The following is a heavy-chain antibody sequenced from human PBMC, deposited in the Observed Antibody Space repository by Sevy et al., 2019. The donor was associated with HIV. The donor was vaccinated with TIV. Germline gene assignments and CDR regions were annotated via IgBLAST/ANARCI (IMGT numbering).Heavy chain of an antibody. CDR3: ARSVYGSGTYLNDY. J-gene: IGHJ4*02. D-gene: IGHD3-10*01. V-gene: IGHV1-2*02. Sequence: ASVKVSCKASGYTFTGYYVHWVRQAHGQGLEWMGWVDPNSGGTNYGQKFQGRVTMTSDTSISTAYMELSGLRSDDTAVYYCARSVYGSGTYLNDYWGQGTLVTVSS. CDR2: VDPNSGGT. CDR1: GYTFTGYY.